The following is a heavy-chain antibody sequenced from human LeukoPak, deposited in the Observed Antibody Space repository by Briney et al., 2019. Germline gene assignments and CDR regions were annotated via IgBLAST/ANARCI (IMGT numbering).Heavy chain of an antibody. CDR1: GFTFSSYS. J-gene: IGHJ4*02. V-gene: IGHV3-21*01. CDR3: ARGDDFSGDY. Sequence: PGGSLRLSCAASGFTFSSYSMNWVRQAPGKGLEWVSSISSSSSYIYYADSVKGRFTISRDNTKNSLFLQMHGLRVEDTAVYYCARGDDFSGDYWGQGTLVTVSS. CDR2: ISSSSSYI. D-gene: IGHD3-16*01.